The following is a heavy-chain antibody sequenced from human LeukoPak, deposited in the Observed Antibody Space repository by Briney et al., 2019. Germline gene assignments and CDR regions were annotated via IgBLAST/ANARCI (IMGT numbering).Heavy chain of an antibody. Sequence: TSETLSLTCTVSGASITSYFWHWIRHPAGKGLEWIGRVSSSGTTNYNPSLRSRVTMSVDTSKSQFSLNLNSVIAADTAVYYCARQEIPSSYYGLDYWGQGTLVTVSS. J-gene: IGHJ4*02. V-gene: IGHV4-4*07. CDR3: ARQEIPSSYYGLDY. CDR1: GASITSYF. CDR2: VSSSGTT. D-gene: IGHD1-26*01.